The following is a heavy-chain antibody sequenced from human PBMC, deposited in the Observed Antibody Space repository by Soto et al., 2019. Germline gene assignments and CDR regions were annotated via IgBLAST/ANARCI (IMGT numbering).Heavy chain of an antibody. CDR1: GLTFSNYW. J-gene: IGHJ6*02. CDR3: ARAEVYYYAYGMDV. Sequence: EVQLVESGGGLVQPGGSLRLSCAASGLTFSNYWMSWVRQAPGKGLEWVANIKQDGSEKDYVDSVKGRFTISRDNAKNSLSLQMNSMRVEDTAVYYCARAEVYYYAYGMDVWGQGTTVTVSS. CDR2: IKQDGSEK. V-gene: IGHV3-7*01.